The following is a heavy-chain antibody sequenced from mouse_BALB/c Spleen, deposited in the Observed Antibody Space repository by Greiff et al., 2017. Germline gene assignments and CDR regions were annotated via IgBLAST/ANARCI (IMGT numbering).Heavy chain of an antibody. V-gene: IGHV1-14*01. CDR2: ISPYNDGT. J-gene: IGHJ4*01. CDR1: GYTFTSYV. D-gene: IGHD2-4*01. Sequence: VQLKESGPELVKPGASVKMSCKASGYTFTSYVMHWVKQKPGQGLEWIGYISPYNDGTKYNEKFKGKATLTSDKSSSTAYMELSSLTSEDSAVYYCARIYYDYDGYAMDYWGQGTSVTVSS. CDR3: ARIYYDYDGYAMDY.